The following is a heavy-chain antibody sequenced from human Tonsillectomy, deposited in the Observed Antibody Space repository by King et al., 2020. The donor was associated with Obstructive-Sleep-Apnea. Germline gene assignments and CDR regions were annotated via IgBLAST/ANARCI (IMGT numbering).Heavy chain of an antibody. Sequence: VQLVESGGGLVQPGGSLRLSCAASGFTFDSYAMSWVRQAPGKGLEWVSAISGSGGSTYYVDSVKGRFTISRDNSKNTLYLQMNSLRAEDTAAYYCAKERHYYGSGVQVWDYWGQGTLVTVSS. D-gene: IGHD3-10*01. CDR3: AKERHYYGSGVQVWDY. CDR2: ISGSGGST. CDR1: GFTFDSYA. J-gene: IGHJ4*02. V-gene: IGHV3-23*04.